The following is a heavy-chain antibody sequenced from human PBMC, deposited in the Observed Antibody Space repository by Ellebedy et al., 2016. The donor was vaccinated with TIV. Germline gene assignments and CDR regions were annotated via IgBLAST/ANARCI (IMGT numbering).Heavy chain of an antibody. D-gene: IGHD6-19*01. Sequence: MPSETLSLTCTVSGGSISRSSYYWGWIRQPPGKGLEWFGSIYYSGSTYYNPSLKSRVTISVDTSKNQFSLRLSSVTAADTAVYYCAGLTVAGDFWGQGTLVTVSS. CDR3: AGLTVAGDF. V-gene: IGHV4-39*01. CDR1: GGSISRSSYY. CDR2: IYYSGST. J-gene: IGHJ4*02.